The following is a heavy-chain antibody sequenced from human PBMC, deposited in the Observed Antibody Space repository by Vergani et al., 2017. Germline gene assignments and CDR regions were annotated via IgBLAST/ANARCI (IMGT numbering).Heavy chain of an antibody. D-gene: IGHD3-10*01. V-gene: IGHV3-15*01. J-gene: IGHJ6*02. Sequence: EVQLVESGGGLVKPGGSLRLSCAASGFTFSNAWMSWVRQAPGKGLEWVGRIKSKTDGGTTDYAAPVKGRFTISRDDSKNTLYLQMNSLKTEDTAVYYGATVAITMVRDGMDVWGQGTTVTVSS. CDR2: IKSKTDGGTT. CDR3: ATVAITMVRDGMDV. CDR1: GFTFSNAW.